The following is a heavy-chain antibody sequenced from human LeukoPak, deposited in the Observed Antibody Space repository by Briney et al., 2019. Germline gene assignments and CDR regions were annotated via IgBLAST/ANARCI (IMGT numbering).Heavy chain of an antibody. CDR2: MNPRDNT. D-gene: IGHD3-3*02. J-gene: IGHJ3*02. V-gene: IGHV1-8*01. Sequence: ASVTVSFKASGYTSTSPDINWVRQATGRGLEWLGWMNPRDNTGYAQKFQGRVTLTRDKSINTAYMELSSLRSEDTAVYYCARYTQHYGFDIWGQGTMDTVSA. CDR1: GYTSTSPD. CDR3: ARYTQHYGFDI.